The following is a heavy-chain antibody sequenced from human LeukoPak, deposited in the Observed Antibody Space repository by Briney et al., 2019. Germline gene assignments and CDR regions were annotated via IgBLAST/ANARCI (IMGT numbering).Heavy chain of an antibody. Sequence: SVKVSCKASGGTFSSYAISWVRQAPGQGLEWMGGIIPIFGTANYAQKFQGRVTITADESTSTAYMELSSLRSEDTAVYYCATKIPTYYYDSSGYYLDYWGQGTLVTVSS. CDR2: IIPIFGTA. V-gene: IGHV1-69*13. CDR1: GGTFSSYA. D-gene: IGHD3-22*01. J-gene: IGHJ4*02. CDR3: ATKIPTYYYDSSGYYLDY.